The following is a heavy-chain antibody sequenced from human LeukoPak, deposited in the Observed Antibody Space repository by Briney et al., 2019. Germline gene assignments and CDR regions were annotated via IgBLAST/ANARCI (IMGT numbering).Heavy chain of an antibody. CDR1: GFTFSSYW. CDR3: ARETVAGRPPYYFDY. CDR2: ISSSSSYI. V-gene: IGHV3-21*01. Sequence: PGGSLRLSCAASGFTFSSYWMSWVRQAPGKGLEWVSSISSSSSYIYYADSVKGRFTISRDNAKNSLYLQMNSLRAEDTAVYYCARETVAGRPPYYFDYWGQGTLVTVSS. D-gene: IGHD6-19*01. J-gene: IGHJ4*02.